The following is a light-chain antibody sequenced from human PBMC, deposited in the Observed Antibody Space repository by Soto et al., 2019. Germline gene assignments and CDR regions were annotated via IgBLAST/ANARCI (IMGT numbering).Light chain of an antibody. CDR3: KQYDNPGRV. J-gene: IGKJ3*01. Sequence: DIQMTQSPSSLSASVGDRVTITCQASQDISNYLNWYQQKPGKAPKLLIYDASNLETGVPSRFSGSGSGTDFTSTISSLQPEDIEKYYCKQYDNPGRVFGPGTKVDIK. V-gene: IGKV1-33*01. CDR1: QDISNY. CDR2: DAS.